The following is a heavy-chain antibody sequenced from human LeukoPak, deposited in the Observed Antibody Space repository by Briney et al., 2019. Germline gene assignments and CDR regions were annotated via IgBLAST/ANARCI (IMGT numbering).Heavy chain of an antibody. Sequence: PGGSLRLSCAASGFTFSSQWMHWVRQAPGKGLLWVSRIDDDGSITNYADSVKGRFTISRDNAKNSLYLQMNSLRAEDTAVYYCARDLRLTWVGGQGTLVTVSS. V-gene: IGHV3-74*01. CDR2: IDDDGSIT. CDR1: GFTFSSQW. D-gene: IGHD2-15*01. CDR3: ARDLRLTWV. J-gene: IGHJ4*02.